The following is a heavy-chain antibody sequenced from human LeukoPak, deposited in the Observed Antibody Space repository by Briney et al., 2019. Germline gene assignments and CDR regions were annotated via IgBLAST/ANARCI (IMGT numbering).Heavy chain of an antibody. V-gene: IGHV5-10-1*01. CDR2: IDPSDSYT. CDR1: GSRFTSYW. Sequence: GESLKISCQGSGSRFTSYWISWVRQLPGKGLEWMGRIDPSDSYTNYSPSFQGHVTISADKSISTAYLQWSSLKASDTAMYYCARLPSMAAVAGDYFDYWGQGTLVTVSS. J-gene: IGHJ4*02. CDR3: ARLPSMAAVAGDYFDY. D-gene: IGHD6-19*01.